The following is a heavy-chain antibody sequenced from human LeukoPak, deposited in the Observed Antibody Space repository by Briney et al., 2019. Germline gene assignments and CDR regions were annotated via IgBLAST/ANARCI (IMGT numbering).Heavy chain of an antibody. CDR2: IYYSGTT. D-gene: IGHD3-10*01. J-gene: IGHJ6*02. V-gene: IGHV4-59*01. CDR3: ARDRAPWYYYYGMDV. CDR1: GGSINSYY. Sequence: SETLSLTCTVSGGSINSYYWNWIRQPPGKGLEWIGYIYYSGTTNYNPSLKSRVTISVDMSKNQFSLKLSSVTAADTAVYYCARDRAPWYYYYGMDVWGQGTTVTVSS.